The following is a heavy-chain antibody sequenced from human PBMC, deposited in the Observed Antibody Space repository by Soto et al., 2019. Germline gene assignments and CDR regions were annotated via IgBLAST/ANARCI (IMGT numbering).Heavy chain of an antibody. CDR3: AKAISGSNAPLDY. D-gene: IGHD1-26*01. V-gene: IGHV3-23*01. J-gene: IGHJ4*02. CDR1: GFTFSSYA. CDR2: ISGSGSST. Sequence: PWGSLRLSCAASGFTFSSYAMNWVRQAPGKGLEWVSVISGSGSSTYYADSVRGRFTISRDNSKDTLYVQMNSLRAEDTAVYYCAKAISGSNAPLDYWGQGTRVTVPS.